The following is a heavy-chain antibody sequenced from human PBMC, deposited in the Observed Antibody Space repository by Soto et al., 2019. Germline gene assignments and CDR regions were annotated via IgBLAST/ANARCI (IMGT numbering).Heavy chain of an antibody. V-gene: IGHV4-31*03. CDR2: IYHRGST. D-gene: IGHD4-17*01. J-gene: IGHJ4*02. Sequence: SETLSLTCTVSGGSISSGDYYRNWIRQHPGKGLEWIGYIYHRGSTKYNPSLKNRVTISVDTSKNQISLKLSSLSAADTAVYYCARGPPKGDYGTSYFDYWGQGTLVTGSS. CDR3: ARGPPKGDYGTSYFDY. CDR1: GGSISSGDYY.